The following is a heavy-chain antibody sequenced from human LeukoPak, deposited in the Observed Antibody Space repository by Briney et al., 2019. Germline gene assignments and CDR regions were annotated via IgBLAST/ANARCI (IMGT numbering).Heavy chain of an antibody. J-gene: IGHJ5*02. CDR3: ARDSSGYFHWFDP. D-gene: IGHD3-22*01. Sequence: GGSLRLSCAASGFTFSSYEMNWVRQAPGKGLEWVSYISSSGSTIYYADSVKGRFTISRDNAKNSLYLQMNSLRAEDTAVYYCARDSSGYFHWFDPWGQGTLVTVSS. CDR2: ISSSGSTI. V-gene: IGHV3-48*03. CDR1: GFTFSSYE.